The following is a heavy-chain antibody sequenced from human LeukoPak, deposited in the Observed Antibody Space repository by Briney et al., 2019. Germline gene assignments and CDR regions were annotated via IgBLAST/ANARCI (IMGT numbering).Heavy chain of an antibody. CDR2: IYYSGNT. J-gene: IGHJ6*03. Sequence: PSETLSLTCSVSGGSIRSTTYYWGWIRQPPGKGLEWIGSIYYSGNTYYSPSLMSQVTISVDTSKNQFSLKLSSVTAADTAVYYCARDLGQRMSYYYYYYMDVWGKGTTVTISS. D-gene: IGHD2-15*01. V-gene: IGHV4-39*07. CDR3: ARDLGQRMSYYYYYYMDV. CDR1: GGSIRSTTYY.